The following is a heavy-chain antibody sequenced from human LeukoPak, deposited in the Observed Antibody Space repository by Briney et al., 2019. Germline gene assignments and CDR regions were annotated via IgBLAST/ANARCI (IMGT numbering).Heavy chain of an antibody. D-gene: IGHD2-15*01. V-gene: IGHV4-34*01. CDR3: ARGDPSRHCSGGSCYSVELWFDY. J-gene: IGHJ4*02. CDR2: INHSGST. Sequence: KPSETLSLTCAVYGGSSSGYYWSWIHQSPGKGLEWIGEINHSGSTNYNPSLKSRVTISVDTSKNQFSLKLRSVTAADTAVYYCARGDPSRHCSGGSCYSVELWFDYWGQGTLVTVSS. CDR1: GGSSSGYY.